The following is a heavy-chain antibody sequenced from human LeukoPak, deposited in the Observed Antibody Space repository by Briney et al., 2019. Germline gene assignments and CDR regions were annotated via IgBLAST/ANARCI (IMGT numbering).Heavy chain of an antibody. CDR2: IDPGGGST. Sequence: ASVKVSCKASGYTFTSYYIHWVRQAPGQGLEWMGIIDPGGGSTSYAQNFQGRVTMTRDTSTSTVYMELRSLRSEDTAIYYCARGGDNSYFDYWGQGTLVTVSS. D-gene: IGHD4-23*01. CDR3: ARGGDNSYFDY. CDR1: GYTFTSYY. J-gene: IGHJ4*02. V-gene: IGHV1-46*01.